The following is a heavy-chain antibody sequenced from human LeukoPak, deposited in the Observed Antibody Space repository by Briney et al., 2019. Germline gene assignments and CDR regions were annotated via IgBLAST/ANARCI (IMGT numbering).Heavy chain of an antibody. CDR3: ARGSGVIQYSSGWYQIFWFDP. D-gene: IGHD6-19*01. CDR1: GYTFTSYY. J-gene: IGHJ5*01. Sequence: GASVKVSCEASGYTFTSYYMHWVRQAPGQGLEWMGIINPSGGSTSYAQTFQGRVTMTRDTSTSTVYMEMRSLRSEDTAVYYCARGSGVIQYSSGWYQIFWFDPWGQGTLGTGSS. CDR2: INPSGGST. V-gene: IGHV1-46*01.